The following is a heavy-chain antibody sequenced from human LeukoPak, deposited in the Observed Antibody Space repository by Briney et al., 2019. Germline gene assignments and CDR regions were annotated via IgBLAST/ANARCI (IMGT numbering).Heavy chain of an antibody. CDR2: ISGSGGST. CDR1: GFTFSSYA. J-gene: IGHJ4*02. CDR3: AKHYYDSSGYYGDSYFDY. Sequence: PGGSLRLSCAASGFTFSSYAMSWVRQAPGKGLEWVSAISGSGGSTYYADSVKGRFTISRDNSKNTLYLQMNSLRAEDTAVYYCAKHYYDSSGYYGDSYFDYWGQGTLATVSS. V-gene: IGHV3-23*01. D-gene: IGHD3-22*01.